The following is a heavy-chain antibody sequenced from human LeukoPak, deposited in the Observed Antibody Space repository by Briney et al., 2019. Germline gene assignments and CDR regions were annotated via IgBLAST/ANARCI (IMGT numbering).Heavy chain of an antibody. CDR2: IYYSGST. CDR3: ARKRAETAFDC. V-gene: IGHV4-31*03. Sequence: SQTLSLTCTVSRGSISNADYYWSWIRQHPGKGLEWIGYIYYSGSTYYNPSLKSRVTISVDTSKNQFSLQLNSVTPEDTAVYYCARKRAETAFDCWGQGTLATVSS. J-gene: IGHJ4*02. D-gene: IGHD1-14*01. CDR1: RGSISNADYY.